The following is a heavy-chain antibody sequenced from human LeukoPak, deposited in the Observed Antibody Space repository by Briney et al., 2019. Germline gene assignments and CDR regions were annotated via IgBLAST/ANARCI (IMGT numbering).Heavy chain of an antibody. J-gene: IGHJ4*02. CDR3: ARDLRTAMGVPAAMWNY. V-gene: IGHV1-18*01. Sequence: GASVKVSCRASGYTFTSYGISWVRQAPGQGLEWMGWISAYNGNTNYAQKLQGRVTMTTDTSTSTAYMELRSLRSDDTAVYYCARDLRTAMGVPAAMWNYWGQGTLVTVSS. CDR2: ISAYNGNT. CDR1: GYTFTSYG. D-gene: IGHD2-2*01.